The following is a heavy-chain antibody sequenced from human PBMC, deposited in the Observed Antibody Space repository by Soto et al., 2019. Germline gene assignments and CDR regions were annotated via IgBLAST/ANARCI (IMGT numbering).Heavy chain of an antibody. CDR1: GFTFSSYA. CDR3: ARDREIAAAGRPIPNYFDY. D-gene: IGHD6-13*01. CDR2: ISYDGSNK. Sequence: GGSLRLSCAASGFTFSSYAMHWVRQAPGKGLEWVAVISYDGSNKYYADSVKGRFTISRDNSKNTLYLQMNSLRAEDTAVYYCARDREIAAAGRPIPNYFDYWGQGTLVTVSS. V-gene: IGHV3-30-3*01. J-gene: IGHJ4*02.